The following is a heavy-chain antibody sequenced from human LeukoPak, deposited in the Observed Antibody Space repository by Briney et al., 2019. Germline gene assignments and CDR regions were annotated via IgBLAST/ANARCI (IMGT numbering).Heavy chain of an antibody. CDR3: ARRGHGYGSPFDY. J-gene: IGHJ4*02. V-gene: IGHV3-66*04. D-gene: IGHD5-18*01. Sequence: GGSLRLSCAPSGFTVSSNYMSWVRQAPGKGLEWVSMISSGGSTDYADSVKGRFTISRDNSKNTLDLQMNSLRAEDTAVYYCARRGHGYGSPFDYWGQGTLVTVS. CDR1: GFTVSSNY. CDR2: ISSGGST.